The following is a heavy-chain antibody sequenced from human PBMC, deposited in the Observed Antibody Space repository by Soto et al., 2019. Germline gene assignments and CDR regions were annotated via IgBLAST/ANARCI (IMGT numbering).Heavy chain of an antibody. Sequence: QLLQSGGGLVQPGGSLTLSCAASGFTCGTTDMSWVRQAPGEGLEWVSTIDGSGGITYYADSVKGRFTISRDNSRNTVYLQMNSLIGDDTALYYCVKNSGWFNTWGQGALVTVSS. CDR1: GFTCGTTD. CDR3: VKNSGWFNT. V-gene: IGHV3-23*01. J-gene: IGHJ5*02. CDR2: IDGSGGIT. D-gene: IGHD3-10*01.